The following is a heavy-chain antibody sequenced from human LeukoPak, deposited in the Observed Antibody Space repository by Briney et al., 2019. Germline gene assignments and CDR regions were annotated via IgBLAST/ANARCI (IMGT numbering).Heavy chain of an antibody. CDR3: ARGPTVTTPYYYGMDV. CDR1: GGSISSGGYS. Sequence: SQTLSLTCAVSGGSISSGGYSWSWIRQPPGKGLEWIGHIYHSGSTYYNPSLKSRVTISVDRSKNQFSLKLSSVTAADTAVYYCARGPTVTTPYYYGMDVWGQGTTVTVSS. D-gene: IGHD4-17*01. V-gene: IGHV4-30-2*01. CDR2: IYHSGST. J-gene: IGHJ6*02.